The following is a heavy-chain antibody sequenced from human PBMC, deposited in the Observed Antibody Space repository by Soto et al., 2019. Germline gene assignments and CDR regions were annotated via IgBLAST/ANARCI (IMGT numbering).Heavy chain of an antibody. D-gene: IGHD2-8*01. J-gene: IGHJ6*02. CDR2: ISSSSSTI. CDR1: VFTFSSYS. Sequence: PWWSLRLSCAASVFTFSSYSMNWVRQAPGKGLEWVSYISSSSSTIYYADSVKGRFTISRDNAKNSLYLQMNSLRDEDTAVYYCASDRSLIRYYYGMDVWGQGTTVTVSS. V-gene: IGHV3-48*02. CDR3: ASDRSLIRYYYGMDV.